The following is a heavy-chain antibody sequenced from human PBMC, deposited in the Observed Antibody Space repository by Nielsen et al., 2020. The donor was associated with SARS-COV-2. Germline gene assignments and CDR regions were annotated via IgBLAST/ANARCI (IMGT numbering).Heavy chain of an antibody. J-gene: IGHJ4*02. CDR3: ASLRH. V-gene: IGHV3-33*01. Sequence: GSLKISCAASGFTFSSYGMDWVRQAPGKGLEWVAVIWSDGSTNYYADSVKGRFTIARDNSKNTLYLQMNSLRAEDTAVYYCASLRHWGQGTLVTVSS. CDR1: GFTFSSYG. CDR2: IWSDGSTN.